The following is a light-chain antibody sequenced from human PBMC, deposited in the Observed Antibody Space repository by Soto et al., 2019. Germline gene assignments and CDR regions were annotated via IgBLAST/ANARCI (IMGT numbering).Light chain of an antibody. J-gene: IGLJ2*01. Sequence: QSALTQPRSVSGSPGQSVTISCTGTSSDVGGYNYVSWYQQHPGKAPKLMIYDVNKRPSGVPDRFSGSKSGNTASLTISGLQAEDEAGYYCCSYAGSYTVVFGGGTELTVL. CDR2: DVN. CDR3: CSYAGSYTVV. V-gene: IGLV2-11*01. CDR1: SSDVGGYNY.